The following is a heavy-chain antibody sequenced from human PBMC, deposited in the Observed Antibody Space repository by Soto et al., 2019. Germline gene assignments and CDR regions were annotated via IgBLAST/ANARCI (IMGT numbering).Heavy chain of an antibody. J-gene: IGHJ4*02. D-gene: IGHD5-12*01. Sequence: QVQLQQWGAGLLKPSETLSLNCAVNGGSLSGYYWSWIRQPPGKGLEWLGEIKDGGSTNYSPSLKSRAPISSDTSNNQVSLRLYSVTAADTGVYYCARGQEGVVATHWDQGTLVTVSS. CDR3: ARGQEGVVATH. V-gene: IGHV4-34*01. CDR2: IKDGGST. CDR1: GGSLSGYY.